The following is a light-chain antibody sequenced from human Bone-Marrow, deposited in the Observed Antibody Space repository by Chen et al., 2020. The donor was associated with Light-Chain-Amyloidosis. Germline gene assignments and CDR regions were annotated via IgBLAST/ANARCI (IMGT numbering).Light chain of an antibody. CDR3: QQYRT. CDR2: WAS. CDR1: QSVLYSSNNKNY. Sequence: DIVMTQSPDSLAVSLGERATINCKSSQSVLYSSNNKNYLAGYQQKPGQPPKLLIYWASTRESGVPDRFSGSGSGTDFTLTISSLQAEDVAVYYCQQYRTFGQGTKVEIK. J-gene: IGKJ1*01. V-gene: IGKV4-1*01.